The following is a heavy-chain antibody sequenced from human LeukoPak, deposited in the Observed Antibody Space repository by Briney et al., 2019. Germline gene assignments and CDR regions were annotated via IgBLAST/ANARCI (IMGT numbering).Heavy chain of an antibody. Sequence: SETLSLTCTVSGGSISSGSYYWSWIRQPPGKGLEWIGSIYYSGSTYYNPSLKSRVTISVDTSKNQFSLKLSSVTAADTAVYYCARRRYAAAGIDYWGQGTLVTVSS. CDR2: IYYSGST. D-gene: IGHD6-13*01. CDR1: GGSISSGSYY. V-gene: IGHV4-39*07. CDR3: ARRRYAAAGIDY. J-gene: IGHJ4*02.